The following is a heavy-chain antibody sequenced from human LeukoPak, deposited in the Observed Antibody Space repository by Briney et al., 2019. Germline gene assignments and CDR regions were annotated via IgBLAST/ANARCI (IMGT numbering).Heavy chain of an antibody. Sequence: ASVKVSCTASGYSFTDYSINWVRLAPGQGLEWMGWISAYNGNTNYAQKLQGRVTMTTDTSTSTAYMELRSLRSGDTAVYYCARDPRWELLEAFDIWGQGTMVTVSS. CDR3: ARDPRWELLEAFDI. D-gene: IGHD1-26*01. CDR1: GYSFTDYS. V-gene: IGHV1-18*01. CDR2: ISAYNGNT. J-gene: IGHJ3*02.